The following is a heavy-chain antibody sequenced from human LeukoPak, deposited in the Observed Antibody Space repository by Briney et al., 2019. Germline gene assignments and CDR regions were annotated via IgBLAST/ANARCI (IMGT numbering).Heavy chain of an antibody. D-gene: IGHD3-10*01. J-gene: IGHJ4*02. CDR3: ARCICMVRGVIRPPDY. Sequence: TSETLSLTCSVSGGSISSSSYHWGWIRQSPGKGLEWIGSIYYSGSAYYNPSLKSRLTISVDTSKNQFSLKLNSVTAADTAVYYCARCICMVRGVIRPPDYWGQGTLVTVSS. CDR2: IYYSGSA. V-gene: IGHV4-39*01. CDR1: GGSISSSSYH.